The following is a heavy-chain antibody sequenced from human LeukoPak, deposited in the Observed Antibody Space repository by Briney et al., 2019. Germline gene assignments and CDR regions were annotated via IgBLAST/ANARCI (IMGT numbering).Heavy chain of an antibody. CDR1: GYTFTSYG. CDR3: ARDLRNYYGSGSYYY. D-gene: IGHD3-10*01. CDR2: ISAYNGNT. V-gene: IGHV1-18*01. J-gene: IGHJ4*02. Sequence: ASVKVSCKASGYTFTSYGISWVRQAPGQGLEWMGWISAYNGNTNYARKLQGRVTMTTDTSTSTAYMELRSLRSDDTAVYYCARDLRNYYGSGSYYYWGQGTLVTVSS.